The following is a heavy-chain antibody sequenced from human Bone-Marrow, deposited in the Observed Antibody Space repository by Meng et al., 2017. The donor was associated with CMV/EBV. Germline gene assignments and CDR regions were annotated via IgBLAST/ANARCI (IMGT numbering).Heavy chain of an antibody. J-gene: IGHJ6*02. CDR1: GGTFSSYA. V-gene: IGHV1-69*10. CDR3: ASLTPGTSSYYHYTMDV. D-gene: IGHD1-7*01. CDR2: IIPFLDVE. Sequence: SVKVSCKASGGTFSSYAISWVRQAPGQGLEWMGGIIPFLDVEDYAQKFQGRVTFTADKSTSTAYMELRSLSSEDTAVYYCASLTPGTSSYYHYTMDVWGQGTTVTVSS.